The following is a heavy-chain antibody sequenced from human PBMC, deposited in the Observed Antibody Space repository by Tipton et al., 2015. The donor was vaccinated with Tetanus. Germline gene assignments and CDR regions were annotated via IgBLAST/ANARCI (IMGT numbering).Heavy chain of an antibody. J-gene: IGHJ4*02. D-gene: IGHD5-24*01. Sequence: SLTCTVSRGPISSYYWSWIRQPAGKGLEWVGHISNGNTDYSTSLKSRVTLSVDLSKNQFSLQLRAVTAADTAVYYCARGITDGYNRRLDYWGQGLRVAVS. V-gene: IGHV4-4*07. CDR3: ARGITDGYNRRLDY. CDR1: RGPISSYY. CDR2: ISNGNT.